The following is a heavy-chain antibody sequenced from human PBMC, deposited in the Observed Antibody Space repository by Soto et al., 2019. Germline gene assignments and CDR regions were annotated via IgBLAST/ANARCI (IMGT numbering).Heavy chain of an antibody. Sequence: EVQLLESGGGLVQPGGSLRLSCAASGFTFSSYAMSWVRQAPGKGLEWVSGISGSGGSTFYADSVKGRFTVSRDNSKNTLYLQMNSLRAEDTAVYYCARDQTGYSSGWSSVAMDVWGQGTTVTVS. CDR2: ISGSGGST. D-gene: IGHD6-19*01. V-gene: IGHV3-23*01. CDR1: GFTFSSYA. J-gene: IGHJ6*02. CDR3: ARDQTGYSSGWSSVAMDV.